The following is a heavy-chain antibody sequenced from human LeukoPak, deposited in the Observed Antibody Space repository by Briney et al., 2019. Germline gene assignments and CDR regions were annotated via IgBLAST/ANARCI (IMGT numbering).Heavy chain of an antibody. CDR1: GFTVSTNY. CDR2: LYSGSST. D-gene: IGHD3-3*02. CDR3: ARVADHFHWYLDL. J-gene: IGHJ2*01. V-gene: IGHV3-53*01. Sequence: GGSLRLSCAASGFTVSTNYMNWVRQAPGKGLEWVSILYSGSSTYYADSGEGGFIFSRDSSKNTLSLQMNDLRAEDTAVYYCARVADHFHWYLDLWGRGTLVTVSS.